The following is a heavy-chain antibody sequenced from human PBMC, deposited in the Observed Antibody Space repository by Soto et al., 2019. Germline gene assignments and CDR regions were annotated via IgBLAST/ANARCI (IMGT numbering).Heavy chain of an antibody. D-gene: IGHD2-15*01. CDR1: GGSFRGYF. J-gene: IGHJ4*02. Sequence: ETLSLTCAVYGGSFRGYFWSWIRQPPGKGLEWIGEINHSGITSYSPSLGSRVTTSVDTPKNQFSLRLRSVTAADTAIYYCARRFCSDSYCSYFDYWGRGTLVTVSS. V-gene: IGHV4-34*10. CDR3: ARRFCSDSYCSYFDY. CDR2: INHSGIT.